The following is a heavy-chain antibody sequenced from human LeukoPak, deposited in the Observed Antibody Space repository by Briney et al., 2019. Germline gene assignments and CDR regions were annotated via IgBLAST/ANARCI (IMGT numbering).Heavy chain of an antibody. CDR2: IYRSGST. J-gene: IGHJ4*02. CDR1: GGSISSGGYS. Sequence: SQTLSLTCAVSGGSISSGGYSWSWIRQPPGKGLEWIGYIYRSGSTYYNPSLKSRVTISVDRSKNQFSLKLSSVTAADTAVYYCARAPAGNLIDYWGQGTLVTVSS. D-gene: IGHD1-1*01. V-gene: IGHV4-30-2*01. CDR3: ARAPAGNLIDY.